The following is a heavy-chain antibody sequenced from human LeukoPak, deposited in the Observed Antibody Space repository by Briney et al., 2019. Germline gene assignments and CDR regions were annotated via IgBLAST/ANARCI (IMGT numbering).Heavy chain of an antibody. CDR3: TRGGSNFDY. CDR1: GGSISSYY. Sequence: PSETLSLTCTVSGGSISSYYWSWVRQPPEKGLEWIGYTYYSGSTNYNPSLKSRVTISVDTSKNQFSLQLTSVTAADTAVYFCTRGGSNFDYWGQGTLVTVSS. D-gene: IGHD3-10*01. V-gene: IGHV4-59*01. J-gene: IGHJ4*02. CDR2: TYYSGST.